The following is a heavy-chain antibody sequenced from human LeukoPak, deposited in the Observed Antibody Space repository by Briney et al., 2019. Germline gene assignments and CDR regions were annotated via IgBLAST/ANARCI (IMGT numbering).Heavy chain of an antibody. V-gene: IGHV4-59*01. CDR1: GGSISGYY. CDR3: ARIGYSYGYRDYYYGMDV. J-gene: IGHJ6*02. CDR2: IYYSGST. Sequence: SETLSLTCTVSGGSISGYYWSWIRQPPGKGLEWIGYIYYSGSTNYNPSLKSRVTISVDTSKNQFSLKLSSVTAADTAVYYCARIGYSYGYRDYYYGMDVWGQGTTVTVSS. D-gene: IGHD5-18*01.